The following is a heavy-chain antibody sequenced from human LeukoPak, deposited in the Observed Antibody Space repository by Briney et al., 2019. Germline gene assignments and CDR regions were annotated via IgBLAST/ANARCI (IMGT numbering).Heavy chain of an antibody. J-gene: IGHJ4*02. CDR3: ARHGGYCSGGSCLRFDY. CDR1: GGSISSYY. Sequence: SETLSLTCTVCGGSISSYYWSWIRQPPGKGREGVGYIYYSGSTNYNPSLKSRVTISVDTSKNQFSLKLSSVTAADTAVYYCARHGGYCSGGSCLRFDYWGQGTLVTVSS. CDR2: IYYSGST. V-gene: IGHV4-59*08. D-gene: IGHD2-15*01.